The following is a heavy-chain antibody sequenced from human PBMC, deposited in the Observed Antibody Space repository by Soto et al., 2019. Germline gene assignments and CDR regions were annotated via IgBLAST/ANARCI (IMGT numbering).Heavy chain of an antibody. CDR3: ARDSTEILTGSSQGEGFHS. V-gene: IGHV4-59*01. D-gene: IGHD3-9*01. CDR2: ISHSGLT. J-gene: IGHJ4*02. CDR1: GDSLNNYY. Sequence: QVLLQESGPRLVKPSETLSLSCTVSGDSLNNYYWTWIRQPPGKGLEWIGYISHSGLTNFNPSLMCPVTESIQTYKYHFSRRPSSVRSADAAVYYWARDSTEILTGSSQGEGFHSWGQG.